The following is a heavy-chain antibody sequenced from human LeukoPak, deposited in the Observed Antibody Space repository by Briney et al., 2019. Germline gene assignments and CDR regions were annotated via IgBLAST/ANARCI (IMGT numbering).Heavy chain of an antibody. V-gene: IGHV5-10-1*01. J-gene: IGHJ6*04. D-gene: IGHD1-26*01. CDR2: IDPSDSYT. Sequence: TGESLKISCKGSGYIFTSYWISWVRQMPGKGLEWMGRIDPSDSYTKYSPSFQGHVTISGDESISTAYLQWSSLKASDTAMYYCARHFLGELRDMDVWGKGTTVTVSS. CDR1: GYIFTSYW. CDR3: ARHFLGELRDMDV.